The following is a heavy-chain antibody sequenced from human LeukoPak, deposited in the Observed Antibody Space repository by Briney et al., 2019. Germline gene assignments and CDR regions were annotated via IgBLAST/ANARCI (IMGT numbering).Heavy chain of an antibody. Sequence: SETLSLTCAVSGGSISSSNWWSWVRQPPGKGLEWIGEIYHSGGTNYNPSLKSRVTISVDKSKNQFSLKLSSVTAADTAVYYCARGLTMVRGVRPFDYWGQGTLVTVPS. V-gene: IGHV4-4*02. CDR3: ARGLTMVRGVRPFDY. CDR2: IYHSGGT. CDR1: GGSISSSNW. D-gene: IGHD3-10*01. J-gene: IGHJ4*02.